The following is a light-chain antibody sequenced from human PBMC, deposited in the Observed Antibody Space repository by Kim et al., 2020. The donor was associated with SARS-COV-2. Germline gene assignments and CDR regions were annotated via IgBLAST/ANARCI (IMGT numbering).Light chain of an antibody. CDR1: SGHSSYG. J-gene: IGLJ2*01. CDR2: LNSDGSH. V-gene: IGLV4-69*01. Sequence: QLVLTQSPSASASLGASVKLTCTLSSGHSSYGIAWHQQQPEKGPRYLMKLNSDGSHRKGDGIPDRFSGSSSGAERYLTISSLQSEDEADYYCQTWDTGIRVFGGGTQLTVL. CDR3: QTWDTGIRV.